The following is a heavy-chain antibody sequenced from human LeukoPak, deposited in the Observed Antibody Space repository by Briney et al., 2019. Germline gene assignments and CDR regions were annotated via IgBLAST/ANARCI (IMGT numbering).Heavy chain of an antibody. D-gene: IGHD6-19*01. CDR1: GDSVSSNSAV. CDR2: TYYMSKWHN. Sequence: SQTLSLTCAISGDSVSSNSAVWNWIRQSPSRGLEWLGRTYYMSKWHNDYAVSVKSRITINPDTSKNQFSLQLNSVTPEDTAVYHCARGWEYSSGWYYFDYWGQGTLVTVSS. J-gene: IGHJ4*02. CDR3: ARGWEYSSGWYYFDY. V-gene: IGHV6-1*01.